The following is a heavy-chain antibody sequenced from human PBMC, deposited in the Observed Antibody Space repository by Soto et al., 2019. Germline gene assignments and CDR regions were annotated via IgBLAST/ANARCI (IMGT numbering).Heavy chain of an antibody. J-gene: IGHJ6*02. CDR1: GVSVSSGDYY. CDR2: IDRSGST. CDR3: ARDSGGNSEYYYGLDV. D-gene: IGHD1-1*01. Sequence: QVQLQESGPGLVKPSQTLSLSCNVYGVSVSSGDYYWSWIRQHAGGGLEWIGYIDRSGSTYYKPSLRGRVIMSVDTSTNQIYLRLLSVTAADTAMYYCARDSGGNSEYYYGLDVWGHGTTVTVSS. V-gene: IGHV4-31*03.